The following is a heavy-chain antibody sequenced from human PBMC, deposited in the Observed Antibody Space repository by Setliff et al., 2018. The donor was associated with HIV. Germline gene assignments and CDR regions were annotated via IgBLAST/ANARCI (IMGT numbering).Heavy chain of an antibody. V-gene: IGHV1-46*01. CDR3: ARNKLSDAFDV. CDR1: GYTFTSYY. Sequence: SVKVSCKASGYTFTSYYMHWVRQAPGQGLEWMGIINPSGGSTSYAQKFQGRVTMTTDTSTTSAYLELRSLRPDDTAVYFCARNKLSDAFDVWGPGTMVTVSS. D-gene: IGHD1-1*01. J-gene: IGHJ3*01. CDR2: INPSGGST.